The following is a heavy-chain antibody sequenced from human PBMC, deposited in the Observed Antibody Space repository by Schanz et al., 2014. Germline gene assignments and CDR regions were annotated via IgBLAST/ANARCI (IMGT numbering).Heavy chain of an antibody. CDR1: GFTFDDYG. CDR2: ISRDGTTS. V-gene: IGHV3-48*03. J-gene: IGHJ4*02. D-gene: IGHD1-1*01. CDR3: ARDGIAATTDFEY. Sequence: VQLVESGGGVVQPGTSLRLSCEASGFTFDDYGMHWVRQAPGKGLEWLSYISRDGTTSYYADSVKGRFTISRDNAKNSLYLQMDSLRGDDTAVYYCARDGIAATTDFEYWGQGVLVTVSS.